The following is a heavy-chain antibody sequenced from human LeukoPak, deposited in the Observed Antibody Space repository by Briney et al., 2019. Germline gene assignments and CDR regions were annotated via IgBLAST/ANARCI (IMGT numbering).Heavy chain of an antibody. J-gene: IGHJ6*02. CDR1: GFSFSYYW. CDR3: GRDISAGGMDV. Sequence: PGGSLRLSCAASGFSFSYYWMSWVRQAPGKGPEWVANIKPDGTEKYYVDSVKGRFTISRDIAKNTLYLEMNSLRVEDTALYYCGRDISAGGMDVWGQGTTVTVSS. V-gene: IGHV3-7*03. CDR2: IKPDGTEK.